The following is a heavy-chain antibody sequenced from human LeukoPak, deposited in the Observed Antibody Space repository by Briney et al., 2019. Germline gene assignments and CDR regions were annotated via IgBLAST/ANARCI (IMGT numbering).Heavy chain of an antibody. CDR2: INPNSGGT. D-gene: IGHD3-3*01. Sequence: GASVKVPCKASGYTFTGYYMHWVRQAPGQGLEWMGWINPNSGGTNYAQKFQGRVTMTRDTSISTAYMELSRLRSDDTAVYYCARDQQLTYYDFWSGYYHWFDPWGQGTLVTVSS. CDR3: ARDQQLTYYDFWSGYYHWFDP. J-gene: IGHJ5*02. CDR1: GYTFTGYY. V-gene: IGHV1-2*02.